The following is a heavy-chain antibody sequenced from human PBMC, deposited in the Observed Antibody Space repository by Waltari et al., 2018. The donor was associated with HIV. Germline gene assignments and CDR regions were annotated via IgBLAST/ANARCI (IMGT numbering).Heavy chain of an antibody. CDR2: IYHSGST. V-gene: IGHV4-38-2*01. Sequence: QVQLQESGPGLVKPSETLSLTCAVSGYSISSGYYWEWIRQPPGKGLECIGSIYHSGSTYYNPSLKSRVTISVDTSKNQFSLKLSSVTAADTAVYYCARASYPLTGYYMEFDAFDIWGQGTMVTVSS. J-gene: IGHJ3*02. D-gene: IGHD3-9*01. CDR1: GYSISSGYY. CDR3: ARASYPLTGYYMEFDAFDI.